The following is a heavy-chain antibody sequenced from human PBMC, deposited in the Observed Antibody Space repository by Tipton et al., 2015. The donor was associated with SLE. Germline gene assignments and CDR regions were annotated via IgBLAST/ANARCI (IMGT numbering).Heavy chain of an antibody. CDR3: AKAHSGGAIAY. Sequence: TLSLTCSVSGGSISSYYWSWIRQPPGKGLEWIGYIYYSGSTNYNPSLKSRVTISVDMAKKQFSLKLDSVTAADTAVYYCAKAHSGGAIAYWGQGTLVTVSS. CDR1: GGSISSYY. V-gene: IGHV4-59*12. CDR2: IYYSGST. D-gene: IGHD2-15*01. J-gene: IGHJ4*02.